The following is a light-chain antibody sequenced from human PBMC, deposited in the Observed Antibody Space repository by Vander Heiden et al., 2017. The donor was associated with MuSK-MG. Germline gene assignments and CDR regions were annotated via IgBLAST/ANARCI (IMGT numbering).Light chain of an antibody. V-gene: IGLV1-51*01. Sequence: SLLTQPPSVSAAPGPKVTISCSGSTSNIGNNYVSWYQQVPDTAPKLLIYDNDKRPSGIPDRFSASKSDTSATLGITGLQTGDEAEYYCGTWDSRLSEGVFGGGTKVTVL. CDR1: TSNIGNNY. J-gene: IGLJ2*01. CDR3: GTWDSRLSEGV. CDR2: DND.